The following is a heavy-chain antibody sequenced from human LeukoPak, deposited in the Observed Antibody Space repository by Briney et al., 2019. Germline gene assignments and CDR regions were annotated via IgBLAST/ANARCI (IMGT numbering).Heavy chain of an antibody. CDR2: TYYRSKWLN. J-gene: IGHJ4*02. V-gene: IGHV6-1*01. CDR1: GDSVSSNSAA. Sequence: SQTLSLTCAISGDSVSSNSAAWNWISQSPSRGLEWLGRTYYRSKWLNEYAVSVKSRITLNADTSKNQFSLQLNSVTPEDTAVYYCARGLSGMLHQWGQGTLVTVSS. CDR3: ARGLSGMLHQ. D-gene: IGHD1-26*01.